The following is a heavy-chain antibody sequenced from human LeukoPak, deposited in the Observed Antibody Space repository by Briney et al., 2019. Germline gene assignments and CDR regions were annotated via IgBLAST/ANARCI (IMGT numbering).Heavy chain of an antibody. CDR2: ISSNGGST. Sequence: GGSLRLSCAASGFTFSSYAMHWVRQAPGKGLEYVSAISSNGGSTYYANSVKGRFTISRDNSKNTLYLQMGSLRAEDMAVYYCARGTRGYSYGSISYWGQGTLVTVSS. V-gene: IGHV3-64*01. D-gene: IGHD5-18*01. CDR3: ARGTRGYSYGSISY. CDR1: GFTFSSYA. J-gene: IGHJ4*02.